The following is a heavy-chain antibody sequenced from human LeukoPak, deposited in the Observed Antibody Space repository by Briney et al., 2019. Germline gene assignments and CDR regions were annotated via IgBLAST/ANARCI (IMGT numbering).Heavy chain of an antibody. CDR1: GFIFSDSW. CDR2: LTPEGGRT. Sequence: GWSLRLSCAASGFIFSDSWMHWVRQAAAKGPVWVSRLTPEGGRTDYADSVKGRFTISIDNAKNTLYFQMNNLRADDTAVYYCSRGRHNAFDILGQGTMVTVSS. CDR3: SRGRHNAFDI. D-gene: IGHD6-6*01. J-gene: IGHJ3*02. V-gene: IGHV3-74*01.